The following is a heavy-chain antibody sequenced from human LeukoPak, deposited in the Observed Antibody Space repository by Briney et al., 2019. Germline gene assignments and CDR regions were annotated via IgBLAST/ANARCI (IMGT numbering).Heavy chain of an antibody. CDR3: ARIGAGPSRDY. Sequence: GSLRLSCAASGFTFSNFAMTWVRQAPGKGLEWVSSIVGSSSTYYADSLKGRFTISRDNAKNSLYLQMNSLRAEDTAVYYCARIGAGPSRDYWGQGTLVTVSS. V-gene: IGHV3-21*01. CDR1: GFTFSNFA. D-gene: IGHD6-13*01. CDR2: IVGSSST. J-gene: IGHJ4*02.